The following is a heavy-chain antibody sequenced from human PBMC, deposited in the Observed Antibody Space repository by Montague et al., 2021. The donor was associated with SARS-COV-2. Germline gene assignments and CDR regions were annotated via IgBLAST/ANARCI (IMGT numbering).Heavy chain of an antibody. J-gene: IGHJ4*02. Sequence: SETLSLTCAVYGGSFSGYYWSWIRQPPGKGLEWTGEINHSGSTNYNPSLKSRVTISVDTSKNQFSLKLSSVTAADTAAYYCARGYQLRFLEWSSRQSTFDYWGQGTLVTVSS. V-gene: IGHV4-34*01. CDR2: INHSGST. CDR1: GGSFSGYY. CDR3: ARGYQLRFLEWSSRQSTFDY. D-gene: IGHD3-3*01.